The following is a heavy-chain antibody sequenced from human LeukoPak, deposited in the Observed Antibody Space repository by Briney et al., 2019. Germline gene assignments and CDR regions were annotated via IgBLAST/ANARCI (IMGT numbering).Heavy chain of an antibody. CDR3: ARARTIFGVATLDY. CDR2: INHSGST. V-gene: IGHV4-34*01. CDR1: GGSFSGYY. J-gene: IGHJ4*02. Sequence: SETLSLTCAVYGGSFSGYYWSWIRQPPGKGLEWIGEINHSGSTNYNPSLKSRVTISVDTSKNQFSLKLSSVTAADTAVYYCARARTIFGVATLDYWGQGTLVTVSS. D-gene: IGHD3-3*01.